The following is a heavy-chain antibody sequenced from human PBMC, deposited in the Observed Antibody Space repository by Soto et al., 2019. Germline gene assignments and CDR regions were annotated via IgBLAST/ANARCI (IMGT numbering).Heavy chain of an antibody. CDR2: IYYSGST. CDR1: GGSISSSSFH. Sequence: SETLSLTCTVSGGSISSSSFHWGWIRQPPGKGLEWIGRIYYSGSTYYSPSLKSRVTISVDTSKNQFSLRLISVTAADTAKYCCAREGSLGRWLQPLDFWGQGTLVTVSS. CDR3: AREGSLGRWLQPLDF. D-gene: IGHD5-12*01. V-gene: IGHV4-39*07. J-gene: IGHJ4*02.